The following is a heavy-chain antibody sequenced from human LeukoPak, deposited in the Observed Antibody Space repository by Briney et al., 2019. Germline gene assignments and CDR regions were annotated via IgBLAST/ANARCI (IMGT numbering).Heavy chain of an antibody. CDR2: IYHSGST. J-gene: IGHJ6*03. CDR1: GGSISSSNW. V-gene: IGHV4-4*02. D-gene: IGHD6-13*01. CDR3: ARGARQLGVYYYYMDV. Sequence: SGTLSLTCAVSGGSISSSNWWSWVRQPPGKGLEWIGEIYHSGSTNYNPSLKSRVTISVDTSKNQFSLKLSSVTAADTAVYYCARGARQLGVYYYYMDVWGKGTTVTVSS.